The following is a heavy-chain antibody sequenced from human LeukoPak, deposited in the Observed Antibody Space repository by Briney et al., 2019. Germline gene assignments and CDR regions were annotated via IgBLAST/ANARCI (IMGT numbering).Heavy chain of an antibody. CDR2: ISYDVGKK. J-gene: IGHJ4*02. CDR3: AKHHSGYRGYNYGYDY. CDR1: GFTFSSYG. V-gene: IGHV3-30*18. D-gene: IGHD5-18*01. Sequence: GRSLRLSCAASGFTFSSYGMHWVRQAPGRGLEGVAVISYDVGKKYYADSVKGRFTISRDTSKNTVYLQMNSLRAEDTAVYYCAKHHSGYRGYNYGYDYWGQGTLVTVSS.